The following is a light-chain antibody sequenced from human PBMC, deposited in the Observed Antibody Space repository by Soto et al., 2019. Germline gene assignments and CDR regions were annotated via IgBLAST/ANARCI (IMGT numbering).Light chain of an antibody. CDR3: SSYTSSSTPHVV. J-gene: IGLJ2*01. CDR1: SSDVGGYNY. CDR2: DVS. Sequence: QSALTQPASVSGSPGQSITISCTGTSSDVGGYNYVSWYQQHPGKAPKLMIYDVSNRPSGVSNRFSGSKSGNTASLTISGLEAEDEADYYCSSYTSSSTPHVVFGGGTKLTVL. V-gene: IGLV2-14*01.